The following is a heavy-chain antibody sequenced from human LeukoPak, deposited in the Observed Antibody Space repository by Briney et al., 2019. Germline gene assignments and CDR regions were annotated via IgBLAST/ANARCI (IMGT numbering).Heavy chain of an antibody. J-gene: IGHJ4*02. CDR3: ARQGDSNYASFDY. CDR2: ISHSGST. D-gene: IGHD4-11*01. V-gene: IGHV4-34*01. Sequence: PSETLSLTCAVYGGSFSGYYWSWIRQPPGKGLEWIGEISHSGSTKYNPSLKSRVTISVDTSKNQFSLKLSSVTAADTAVYHCARQGDSNYASFDYWGQGTLVTVSS. CDR1: GGSFSGYY.